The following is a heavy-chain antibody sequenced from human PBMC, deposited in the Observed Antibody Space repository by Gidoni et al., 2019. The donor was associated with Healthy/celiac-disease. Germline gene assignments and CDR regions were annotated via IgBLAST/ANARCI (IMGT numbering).Heavy chain of an antibody. D-gene: IGHD3-10*01. Sequence: QVQLVESGGGVVQPGRSLRLSCAASGFTFSSYAMHWVRQAPGKGLEWVAVISYDGSNKYYADSVKGRFTISRDNSKNTLYLQMNSLRAEDTAVYYCARTGVLWFGELRLDQLECYLDVWGQGTTVTVSS. CDR2: ISYDGSNK. J-gene: IGHJ6*02. CDR3: ARTGVLWFGELRLDQLECYLDV. V-gene: IGHV3-30-3*01. CDR1: GFTFSSYA.